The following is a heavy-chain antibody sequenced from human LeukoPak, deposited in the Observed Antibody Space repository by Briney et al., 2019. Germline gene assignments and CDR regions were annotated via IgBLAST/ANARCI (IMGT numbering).Heavy chain of an antibody. Sequence: ASVKVSCKASGYTFTNYYMHWVRQAPGQGLEWMGIINPSGGTTSHAQNFQGRVTMTRDTSTSTVYMELSSLRSEDTALYYCARSYYYDSSGXYPPXXDYWXQGTRVTVSS. J-gene: IGHJ4*02. CDR3: ARSYYYDSSGXYPPXXDY. V-gene: IGHV1-46*01. CDR2: INPSGGTT. D-gene: IGHD3-22*01. CDR1: GYTFTNYY.